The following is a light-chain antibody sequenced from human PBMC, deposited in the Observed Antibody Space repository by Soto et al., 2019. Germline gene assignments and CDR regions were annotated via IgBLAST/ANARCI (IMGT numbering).Light chain of an antibody. CDR2: EVS. CDR3: SSYTSSSTLV. V-gene: IGLV2-14*01. Sequence: QSALTQPASVSGSPGQSITISCTGTSSDVGLYNYVSWYQQHPGKAPKLMIYEVSNRPSGVSNRFSDSKSGNTASLTISGLQAEDEADYYCSSYTSSSTLVFGGGTKLTVL. J-gene: IGLJ3*02. CDR1: SSDVGLYNY.